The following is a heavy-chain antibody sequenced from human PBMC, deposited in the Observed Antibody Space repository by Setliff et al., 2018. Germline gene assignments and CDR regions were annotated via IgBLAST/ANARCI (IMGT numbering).Heavy chain of an antibody. CDR3: ARLESLGDLSLYGLWFDP. CDR1: GSSITSSNW. CDR2: IFHSGST. J-gene: IGHJ5*02. V-gene: IGHV4-4*02. Sequence: LSLTCGVSGSSITSSNWWSWVRQAPGKGLEWVGQIFHSGSTHFNPSLKSRLTMSVDQSKNQFSLRLRSVTAADTAVYYCARLESLGDLSLYGLWFDPWGQGTLVTVS. D-gene: IGHD3-16*02.